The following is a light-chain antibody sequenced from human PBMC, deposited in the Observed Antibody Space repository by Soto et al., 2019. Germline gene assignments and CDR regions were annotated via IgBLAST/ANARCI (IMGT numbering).Light chain of an antibody. Sequence: EIVLTQSPATLSLSPGERATLSCRASQSVSSYLAWYQQKPGQAPRLLIYDASNRATGIPARFSGSGSGTDFTLTISSLEPEDFAVCCCQQRSKCPPKVTFGVGTKVQVK. V-gene: IGKV3-11*01. CDR2: DAS. J-gene: IGKJ4*01. CDR1: QSVSSY. CDR3: QQRSKCPPKVT.